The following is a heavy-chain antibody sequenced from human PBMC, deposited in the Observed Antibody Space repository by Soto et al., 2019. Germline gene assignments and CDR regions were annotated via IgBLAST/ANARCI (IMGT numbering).Heavy chain of an antibody. CDR3: ATLRSSWSPAHNWFDP. V-gene: IGHV5-51*01. D-gene: IGHD6-13*01. CDR2: IYPGDSDT. Sequence: PGESLKISCKGSGYSFTSYWIGWVRQMPGKGLEWMGIIYPGDSDTRYSPSFQGQVTISADKSISTAYLQWSSLKASDTAMYYCATLRSSWSPAHNWFDPWGQGTLVTVSS. J-gene: IGHJ5*02. CDR1: GYSFTSYW.